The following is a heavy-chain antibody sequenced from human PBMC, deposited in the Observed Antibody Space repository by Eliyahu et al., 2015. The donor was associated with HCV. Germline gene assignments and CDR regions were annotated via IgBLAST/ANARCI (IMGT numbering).Heavy chain of an antibody. CDR2: IHYSGST. J-gene: IGHJ5*02. CDR3: ASGGGGIAVAGTGGWFDP. CDR1: GXSITTYX. D-gene: IGHD6-19*01. Sequence: QVQLQESGPGLVKPSETLSLTCTVSGXSITTYXWSWIRQPPGKGLEGIGYIHYSGSTNYNPSLKSRVTISVDTSKNQFSLNLTSVTAADTAVYYCASGGGGIAVAGTGGWFDPWGQGTLVTVSS. V-gene: IGHV4-59*01.